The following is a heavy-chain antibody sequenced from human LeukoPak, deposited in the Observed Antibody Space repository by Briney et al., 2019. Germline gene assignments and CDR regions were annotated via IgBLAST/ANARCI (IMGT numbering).Heavy chain of an antibody. Sequence: ASVNVSFKASGYTFTSYGISWVRQPPGQGLEWMGWISAYNGNTNYAQKLQGRVTMTTDTSTRTAYMELRSLRSDDTAVYYCARLYCSSTSCYGGSDYWGQGTLVTVSS. J-gene: IGHJ4*02. D-gene: IGHD2-2*01. CDR2: ISAYNGNT. CDR3: ARLYCSSTSCYGGSDY. V-gene: IGHV1-18*01. CDR1: GYTFTSYG.